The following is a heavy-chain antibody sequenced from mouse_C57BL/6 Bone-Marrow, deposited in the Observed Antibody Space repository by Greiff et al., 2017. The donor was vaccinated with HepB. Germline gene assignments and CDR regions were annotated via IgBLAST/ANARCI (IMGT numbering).Heavy chain of an antibody. D-gene: IGHD4-1*01. J-gene: IGHJ3*01. CDR2: ISDGGSYT. Sequence: VQLKESGGGLVKPGGSLKLSCAASGFTFSSYAMSWVRQTPEKRLEWVATISDGGSYTYYPDNVKGRFTISRDNAKNNLYLQMSHLKSEDTAMYYCARDDWDLAWFAYWGQGTLVTVSA. CDR1: GFTFSSYA. CDR3: ARDDWDLAWFAY. V-gene: IGHV5-4*01.